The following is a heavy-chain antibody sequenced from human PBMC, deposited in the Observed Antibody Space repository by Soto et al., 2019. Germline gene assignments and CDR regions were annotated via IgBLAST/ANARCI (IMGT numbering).Heavy chain of an antibody. Sequence: ESGPTLVNPTQTLTLTCTVSGFSLSNARMGVSWLRQPPGKALEWLAHIFSNDEKSYSTSLKSRLTISKDTSKSQVVLTMTNMDPVDTATYFCARINFFFDDSSGYLFDYWGQGTLVTVSS. CDR2: IFSNDEK. V-gene: IGHV2-26*01. CDR3: ARINFFFDDSSGYLFDY. J-gene: IGHJ4*02. CDR1: GFSLSNARMG. D-gene: IGHD3-22*01.